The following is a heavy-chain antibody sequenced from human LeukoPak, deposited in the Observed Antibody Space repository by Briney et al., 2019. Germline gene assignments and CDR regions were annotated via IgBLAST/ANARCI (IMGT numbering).Heavy chain of an antibody. CDR1: GFTFSTYA. CDR3: AKDLYSGYDFGSGIFDY. J-gene: IGHJ4*02. Sequence: PGGSLRLSCAASGFTSGFTFSTYAMHWVRQAPGKGLEWVAAISKDGRIIYFADSVKGRFTISRDNSKNTLYLQMNSLRAEDTAVYYCAKDLYSGYDFGSGIFDYWGQGTLVTVSS. D-gene: IGHD5-12*01. V-gene: IGHV3-30*04. CDR2: ISKDGRII.